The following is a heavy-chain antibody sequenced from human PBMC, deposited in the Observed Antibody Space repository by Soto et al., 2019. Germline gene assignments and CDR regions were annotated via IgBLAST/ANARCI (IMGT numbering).Heavy chain of an antibody. CDR3: AREYSGYDDYYYYGMDV. CDR2: IIPIFGTA. Sequence: SVKVSCKASGGTFSSYAISWVRQAPGQGLEWMGGIIPIFGTANYAQKFQGRVTITADESTSTAYMELSSLRSEDTAVYYCAREYSGYDDYYYYGMDVWGQGTTVTSP. V-gene: IGHV1-69*13. D-gene: IGHD5-12*01. J-gene: IGHJ6*02. CDR1: GGTFSSYA.